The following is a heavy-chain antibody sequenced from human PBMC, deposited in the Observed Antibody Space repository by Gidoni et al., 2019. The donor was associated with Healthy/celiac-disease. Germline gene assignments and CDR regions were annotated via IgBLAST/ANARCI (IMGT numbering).Heavy chain of an antibody. CDR2: IYYSGST. J-gene: IGHJ4*02. CDR3: ARDVGVTVTTPEGLFDY. Sequence: QVQLQESGPGLVKPSETLSLTCTVSGGSISSYYWSWIRQPPGKGLEWIGYIYYSGSTNYNPSLKSRVTISVDTSKNQFSLKLSSVTAADTAVYYCARDVGVTVTTPEGLFDYWGQGTLVTVSS. V-gene: IGHV4-59*01. D-gene: IGHD4-17*01. CDR1: GGSISSYY.